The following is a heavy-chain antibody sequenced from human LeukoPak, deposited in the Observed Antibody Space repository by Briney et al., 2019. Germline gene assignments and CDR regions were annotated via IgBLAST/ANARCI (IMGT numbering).Heavy chain of an antibody. Sequence: GGSLRLSCAVSGFSFTNFWMSWVRQAPGRGLEWVANIHSGGNEKYHVGSVKGRFTISRVNTKNLLFLQMNGLRGEETAVYYCARGGAFSGDHWGQGTLVTVSS. CDR2: IHSGGNEK. J-gene: IGHJ4*02. CDR1: GFSFTNFW. V-gene: IGHV3-7*04. CDR3: ARGGAFSGDH.